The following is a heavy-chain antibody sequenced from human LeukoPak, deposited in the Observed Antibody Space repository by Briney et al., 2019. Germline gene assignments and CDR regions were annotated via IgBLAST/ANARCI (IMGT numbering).Heavy chain of an antibody. V-gene: IGHV4-31*02. Sequence: SETLSLTCTVSGGSVTSNGYFWSWIRHLPGKGLEWIGYISYSGAIYYNPSLRSRLTISLDTSKNQFSLRLTSVTAADTAVYYCARYYYDSSGYSPIPYYYYGMDVWGQGTTVTVSS. CDR3: ARYYYDSSGYSPIPYYYYGMDV. D-gene: IGHD3-22*01. CDR2: ISYSGAI. J-gene: IGHJ6*02. CDR1: GGSVTSNGYF.